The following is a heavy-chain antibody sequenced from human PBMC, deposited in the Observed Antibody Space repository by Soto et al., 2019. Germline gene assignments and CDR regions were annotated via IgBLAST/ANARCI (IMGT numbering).Heavy chain of an antibody. Sequence: EVQLVESGGGLVQPGGSLRLSCATSGFILSDCAMNWVRQAPSKGVEWVSYISSSSSVIDYADSVKGRFTVSRDNARNSLYLQINSLRAEDTAVYYCARVLSWGSTVYYYMDVWGKGTTVTVSS. J-gene: IGHJ6*03. V-gene: IGHV3-48*01. CDR2: ISSSSSVI. CDR3: ARVLSWGSTVYYYMDV. D-gene: IGHD3-16*01. CDR1: GFILSDCA.